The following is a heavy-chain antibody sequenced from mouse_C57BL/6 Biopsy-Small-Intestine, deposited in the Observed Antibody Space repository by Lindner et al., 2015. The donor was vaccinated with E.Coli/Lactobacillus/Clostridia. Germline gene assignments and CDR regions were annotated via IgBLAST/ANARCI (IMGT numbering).Heavy chain of an antibody. V-gene: IGHV1-14*01. Sequence: VQLQESGPELVKPGASVKMSCKASGYTFTSYVMHWVKQKPGQGLEWIGYVTPYNDGTKYNEKFYGKATLTSDKSSSTAYMELSSLTSEDSAVYYCARDGGYFPAWFAYWGQGTLVAVSA. J-gene: IGHJ3*01. CDR3: ARDGGYFPAWFAY. CDR2: VTPYNDGT. D-gene: IGHD2-3*01. CDR1: GYTFTSYV.